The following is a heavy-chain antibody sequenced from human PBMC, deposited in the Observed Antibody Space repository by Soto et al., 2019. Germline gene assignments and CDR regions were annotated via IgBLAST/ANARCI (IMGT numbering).Heavy chain of an antibody. J-gene: IGHJ5*02. CDR3: VRDYLLTGFDP. D-gene: IGHD3-9*01. Sequence: SETLSLTCTVSGGSISNYYWTWVRQPPGKGLEWIGYVYYSGSTNYNPSLESRVTISIDASKNQFSLKMKSVAAADTAVYYCVRDYLLTGFDPWGQGTLVTVSS. CDR1: GGSISNYY. CDR2: VYYSGST. V-gene: IGHV4-59*01.